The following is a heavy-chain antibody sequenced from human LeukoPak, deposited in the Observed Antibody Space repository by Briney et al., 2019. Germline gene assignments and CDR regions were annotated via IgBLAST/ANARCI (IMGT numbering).Heavy chain of an antibody. CDR3: ARGDSSSWYDWFDP. CDR1: GFYFNIYS. D-gene: IGHD6-13*01. Sequence: GSLRLSCAASGFYFNIYSMHWIRQPPGKGLEWIGYIYYSGSTNYNPSLKSRVTISVDTSKNQFSLKLSSVTAADTAVYYCARGDSSSWYDWFDPWGQGTLVTVSS. J-gene: IGHJ5*02. CDR2: IYYSGST. V-gene: IGHV4-59*01.